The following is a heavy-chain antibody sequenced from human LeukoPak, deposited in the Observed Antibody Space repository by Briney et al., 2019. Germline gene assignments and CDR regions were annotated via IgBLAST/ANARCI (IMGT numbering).Heavy chain of an antibody. Sequence: PSETLSLTCTVSGGSISSYYWSWIRQPPGKGLEWIGYIYYSGSTNYNPSLESRVTISVDTSTNQFSMKLSSVAAADTAVYYCARMDSSSWDDYYYFYGMDVWGQGTTVTVSS. J-gene: IGHJ6*02. CDR1: GGSISSYY. CDR3: ARMDSSSWDDYYYFYGMDV. V-gene: IGHV4-59*01. CDR2: IYYSGST. D-gene: IGHD6-13*01.